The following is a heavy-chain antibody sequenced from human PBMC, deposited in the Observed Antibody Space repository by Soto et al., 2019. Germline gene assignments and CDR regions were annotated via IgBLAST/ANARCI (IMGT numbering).Heavy chain of an antibody. CDR2: ISGSGGST. Sequence: EVQLWESGXXXVQXXXXXXLSCXXXXXXXXSYAXXXXXXAXGKGLEXXXAISGSGGSTYYADSVKGRFTISGDNSKNTLYLQMNSLRAEDTAVYYCAKDEVSPLGDPTGYFQHWGQGTLVTVSS. CDR3: AKDEVSPLGDPTGYFQH. D-gene: IGHD3-10*01. J-gene: IGHJ1*01. V-gene: IGHV3-23*01. CDR1: XXXXXSYA.